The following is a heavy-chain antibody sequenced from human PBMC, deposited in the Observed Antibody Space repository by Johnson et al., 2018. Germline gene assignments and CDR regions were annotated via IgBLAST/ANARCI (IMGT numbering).Heavy chain of an antibody. Sequence: VQLVQSGGGLVQPGGSXRLSCVDSGFTFSSYYMSWVRQAPGKGLEWVANIHQEGREKYYVDSVKGRFTISRDNGKSSLYLQMNSLRAEDTAVYFCAKDQGDYYGSGNAFDIWGQGTMVIVSS. CDR3: AKDQGDYYGSGNAFDI. D-gene: IGHD3-10*01. CDR2: IHQEGREK. CDR1: GFTFSSYY. V-gene: IGHV3-7*01. J-gene: IGHJ3*02.